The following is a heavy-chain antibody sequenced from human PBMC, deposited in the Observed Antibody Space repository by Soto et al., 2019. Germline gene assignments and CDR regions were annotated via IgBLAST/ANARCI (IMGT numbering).Heavy chain of an antibody. CDR2: ITGSSDTI. D-gene: IGHD1-1*01. V-gene: IGHV3-48*02. J-gene: IGHJ4*02. CDR3: TTSNGRLDC. CDR1: GFTFSGYS. Sequence: EVQLVESGGGLVQPGGSLRLSCAASGFTFSGYSMNWVRQAPGKGLEWISYITGSSDTIQYADSAKGRFTISRDNAKNSVHLQMNSVRDEDTAVYYCTTSNGRLDCWGQGTLVTVSS.